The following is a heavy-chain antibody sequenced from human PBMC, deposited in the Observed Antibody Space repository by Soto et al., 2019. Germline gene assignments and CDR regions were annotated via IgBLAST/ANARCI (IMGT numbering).Heavy chain of an antibody. D-gene: IGHD4-17*01. J-gene: IGHJ4*02. CDR1: GFTVSSNY. Sequence: GGSLRLSCAASGFTVSSNYMSWVRQAPGKGLEWVSVIYSGGSTYYADSVKGRFTISRDNSKNTLYLQMNSLRAEDTAVYYCARDTLTSLNYGDYTDWGQGTLVTVSS. CDR3: ARDTLTSLNYGDYTD. CDR2: IYSGGST. V-gene: IGHV3-66*01.